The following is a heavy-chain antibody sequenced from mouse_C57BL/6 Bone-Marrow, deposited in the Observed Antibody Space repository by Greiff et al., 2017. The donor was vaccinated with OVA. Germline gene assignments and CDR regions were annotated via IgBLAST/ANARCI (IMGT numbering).Heavy chain of an antibody. V-gene: IGHV5-15*01. CDR1: GFTFSDYG. J-gene: IGHJ2*01. Sequence: EVQLMESGGGLVQPGGSLKLSCAASGFTFSDYGMAWVRQAPRKGPEWVAFISNLAYSIYYADTVTGRFTISRENAKNTLYLEMSSLRSEDTAMYYCARHRNYFDYWGQGTTLTVSS. CDR2: ISNLAYSI. CDR3: ARHRNYFDY.